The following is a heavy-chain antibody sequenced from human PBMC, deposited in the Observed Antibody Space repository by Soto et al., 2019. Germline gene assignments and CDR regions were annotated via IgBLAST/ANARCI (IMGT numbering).Heavy chain of an antibody. Sequence: PEGSLRLSCAAPGFTFSSYGRHWVRQAPGKGLEWVAVISYDGSNKYYADSVKGRFTISRDNSKNTLYLQMNSLRAEDTAVYYCAKDPGGSYSYYFDYWGQGTLVTVSS. CDR1: GFTFSSYG. D-gene: IGHD1-26*01. CDR2: ISYDGSNK. V-gene: IGHV3-30*18. CDR3: AKDPGGSYSYYFDY. J-gene: IGHJ4*02.